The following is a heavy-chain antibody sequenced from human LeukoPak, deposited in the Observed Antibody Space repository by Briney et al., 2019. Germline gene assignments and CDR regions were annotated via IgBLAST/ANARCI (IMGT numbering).Heavy chain of an antibody. J-gene: IGHJ4*02. CDR2: ISSSGSTK. V-gene: IGHV3-11*04. CDR3: ARDLDRYFDY. CDR1: GFTFSDYY. Sequence: PGGSLRLSGAASGFTFSDYYMSWIRQAPGKGLEWVSYISSSGSTKYYADSVKGRFTISRDNAKNSLFLQMNSLRAEDTAVYYCARDLDRYFDYWGQGTLVTVSS.